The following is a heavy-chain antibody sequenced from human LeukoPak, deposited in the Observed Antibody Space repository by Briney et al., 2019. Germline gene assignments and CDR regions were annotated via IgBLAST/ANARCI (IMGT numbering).Heavy chain of an antibody. CDR2: INHSGST. CDR1: GASFSGYY. D-gene: IGHD5-18*01. Sequence: PSETLSLTCAVYGASFSGYYWSWIRQPPGKGLEWIGEINHSGSTNYNPSLKSRVTISVDTSKNQFSLKLSSVTAADTAVYYCARGAGDTAMAYWGQGTLVTVSS. V-gene: IGHV4-34*01. CDR3: ARGAGDTAMAY. J-gene: IGHJ4*02.